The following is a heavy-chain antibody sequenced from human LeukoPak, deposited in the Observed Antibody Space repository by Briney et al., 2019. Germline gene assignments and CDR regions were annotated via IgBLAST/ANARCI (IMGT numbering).Heavy chain of an antibody. V-gene: IGHV1-2*02. CDR2: INPNSGGT. J-gene: IGHJ4*02. CDR3: ARGTRYCSSTSCYNFDY. CDR1: GYTFTGYY. Sequence: ASVKVSCKASGYTFTGYYMHWVRQAPGQGLEWMGWINPNSGGTNYAQKFQGRVTMTRDTSISTAYMELSRLRSDDTAVYYCARGTRYCSSTSCYNFDYWGQGTLVTVSS. D-gene: IGHD2-2*02.